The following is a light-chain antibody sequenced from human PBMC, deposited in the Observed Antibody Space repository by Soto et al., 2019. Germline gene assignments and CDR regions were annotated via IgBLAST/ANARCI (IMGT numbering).Light chain of an antibody. CDR1: QDISNY. CDR3: QQYDNLPLT. V-gene: IGKV1-33*01. CDR2: DAS. J-gene: IGKJ4*01. Sequence: DIQMTQSPSSLSASVGDRVTITCQASQDISNYLNWYQQKPGKAPKLLIYDASNLETGVPSRFSGSGSGTEFTFTIRSLQPEDIATYYCQQYDNLPLTFGGGTKVDIK.